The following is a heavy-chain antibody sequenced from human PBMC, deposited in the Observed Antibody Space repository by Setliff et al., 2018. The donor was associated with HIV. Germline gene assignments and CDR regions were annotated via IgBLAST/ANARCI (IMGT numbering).Heavy chain of an antibody. D-gene: IGHD3-22*01. CDR1: GDSISSGSKY. Sequence: SETLSLTCTVSGDSISSGSKYWTWIRQPAGKGLEWIGRIYSSGSTDYNPSLKSRATVSLDTSKNQFSLKPNSVTAADTAVYYCARLYYGVRGWFDPWGQGTLVTVSS. CDR2: IYSSGST. J-gene: IGHJ5*02. CDR3: ARLYYGVRGWFDP. V-gene: IGHV4-61*02.